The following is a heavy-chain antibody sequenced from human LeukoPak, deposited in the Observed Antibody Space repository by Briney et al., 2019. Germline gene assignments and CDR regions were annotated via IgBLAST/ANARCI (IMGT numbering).Heavy chain of an antibody. CDR1: GGSINNYY. CDR2: IYSSGST. V-gene: IGHV4-4*07. J-gene: IGHJ4*02. CDR3: ARGNNYGSFNDF. D-gene: IGHD3-10*01. Sequence: SETLSLTCTVSGGSINNYYWSWIRQAAGKGLEWIGRIYSSGSTKTNPSLKSRVTMSVDMSKNQFSLRLSSVTAADTAVYYCARGNNYGSFNDFWDQGTLVTVSS.